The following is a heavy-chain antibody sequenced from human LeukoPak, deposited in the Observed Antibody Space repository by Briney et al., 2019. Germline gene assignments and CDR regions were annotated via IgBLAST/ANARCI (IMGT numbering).Heavy chain of an antibody. D-gene: IGHD3-22*01. CDR2: ISSSSSYI. V-gene: IGHV3-21*01. CDR1: GFTFSSYS. J-gene: IGHJ4*02. CDR3: ARELASNYDSSGYPGDY. Sequence: GGSLRLSCAASGFTFSSYSMNWVRQAPGEGLEWVSSISSSSSYIYYADSVKGRFTISRDNAKNSLYLQMNSLRAEDTAVYYCARELASNYDSSGYPGDYWGQGTLVTVSS.